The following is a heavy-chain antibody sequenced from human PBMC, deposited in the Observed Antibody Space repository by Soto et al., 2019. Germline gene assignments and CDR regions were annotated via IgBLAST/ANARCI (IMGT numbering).Heavy chain of an antibody. J-gene: IGHJ5*02. D-gene: IGHD1-26*01. Sequence: SETLSLTCTVSGGSISSGGYYWSWIRQHPGKGLEWIGYIYYSGSTYYNPSLKSRVTISVDTSKNQFSLKLSSVTAADTAVYYCATSYAYSGRGWFDPWGQGTLVTVSS. CDR1: GGSISSGGYY. CDR3: ATSYAYSGRGWFDP. V-gene: IGHV4-31*03. CDR2: IYYSGST.